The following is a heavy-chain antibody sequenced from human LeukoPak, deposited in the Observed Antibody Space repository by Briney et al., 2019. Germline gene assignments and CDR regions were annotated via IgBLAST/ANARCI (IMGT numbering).Heavy chain of an antibody. D-gene: IGHD6-19*01. CDR2: IIPILSIA. CDR3: ARDEQAGSGWYFDP. V-gene: IGHV1-69*04. J-gene: IGHJ5*02. Sequence: ASVKVSCKASGGTFSSYTISWVRQAPGQGLEWMGRIIPILSIANYAQKFQGRVTITADKSTSTAYMELSSLRSEDTAVYYCARDEQAGSGWYFDPWGQGTLVTVPS. CDR1: GGTFSSYT.